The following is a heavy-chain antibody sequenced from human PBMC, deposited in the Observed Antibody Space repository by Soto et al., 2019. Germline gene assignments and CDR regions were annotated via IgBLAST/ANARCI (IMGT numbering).Heavy chain of an antibody. CDR2: VYISGST. Sequence: PSETLSLTCTVSGGSISTYYWNWIRQSAGKGLEWIGRVYISGSTNYHPSLKSRVAMSVDTSNNQLSLKVTSVTAADTAVYYCARGGRDGFDIWGQGTMVTVSS. V-gene: IGHV4-4*07. CDR1: GGSISTYY. CDR3: ARGGRDGFDI. J-gene: IGHJ3*02.